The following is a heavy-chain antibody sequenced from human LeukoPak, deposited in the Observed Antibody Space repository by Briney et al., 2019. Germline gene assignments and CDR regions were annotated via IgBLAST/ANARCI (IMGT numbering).Heavy chain of an antibody. Sequence: GGSLRLSCAASGFSFSGSWMNWVRQAPGKGLEWVANINPDGSQKRFVDSVMGRFTMSRDNAENSLYLQMNSLRVEDTAVFYCAAWTDRGYNFWGQGTLVTVSS. V-gene: IGHV3-7*01. CDR3: AAWTDRGYNF. D-gene: IGHD5-24*01. CDR2: INPDGSQK. J-gene: IGHJ4*02. CDR1: GFSFSGSW.